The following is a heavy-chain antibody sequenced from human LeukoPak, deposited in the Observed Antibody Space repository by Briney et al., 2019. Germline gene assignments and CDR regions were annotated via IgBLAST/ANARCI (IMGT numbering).Heavy chain of an antibody. Sequence: GGSLRLSCAASEFTFDSYAMNWVRQAPGKGLESVSAISGSGANTYYANSVKGRFIISRDNSKSTLFLQMDSPRAEDTAIYYCAKTSVSSGWPELFDFWGQGTLVTVSS. CDR1: EFTFDSYA. CDR2: ISGSGANT. V-gene: IGHV3-23*01. CDR3: AKTSVSSGWPELFDF. J-gene: IGHJ4*02. D-gene: IGHD6-19*01.